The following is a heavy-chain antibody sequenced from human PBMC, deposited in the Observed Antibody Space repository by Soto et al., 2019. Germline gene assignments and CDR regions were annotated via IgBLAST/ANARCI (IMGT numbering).Heavy chain of an antibody. Sequence: GASVKVSCKVSGYTLTELSMHWVRQAPGKGLEWMGGFDPEDGETIYAQKFQGRVTMTEDTSTDTAYMELSSLRSEDTAVYYCATVGDILTGKGGYYYYGMDVWGQGTTVTVS. D-gene: IGHD3-9*01. CDR2: FDPEDGET. CDR3: ATVGDILTGKGGYYYYGMDV. J-gene: IGHJ6*02. V-gene: IGHV1-24*01. CDR1: GYTLTELS.